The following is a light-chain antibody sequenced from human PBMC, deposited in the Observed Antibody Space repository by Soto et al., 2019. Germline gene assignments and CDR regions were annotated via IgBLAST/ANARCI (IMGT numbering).Light chain of an antibody. J-gene: IGLJ3*02. CDR2: RNN. CDR1: SSNIGSNY. CDR3: AAWDDSLSGVV. Sequence: QSVLTQPPSASGTPGQRVTISCSGSSSNIGSNYVYWYQQLPGTAPKLLIYRNNQRPSGVPDRFSGSKSGTSASLAISGLRSEEEAIYYCAAWDDSLSGVVFGGGTKLPFL. V-gene: IGLV1-47*01.